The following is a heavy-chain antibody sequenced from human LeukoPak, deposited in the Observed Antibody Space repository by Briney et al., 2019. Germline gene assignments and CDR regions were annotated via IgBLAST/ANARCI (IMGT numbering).Heavy chain of an antibody. D-gene: IGHD1-26*01. CDR2: VSYSGST. Sequence: PSETLSLTCTVSGGSISSYYWSWIRQPPGKSLEWIGYVSYSGSTYYTPSLESRVTISVVTSKKHFSLKLSSVTAADTAVYYCARARGYYSPFDIWGQGTVVAVSS. CDR3: ARARGYYSPFDI. V-gene: IGHV4-59*01. CDR1: GGSISSYY. J-gene: IGHJ3*02.